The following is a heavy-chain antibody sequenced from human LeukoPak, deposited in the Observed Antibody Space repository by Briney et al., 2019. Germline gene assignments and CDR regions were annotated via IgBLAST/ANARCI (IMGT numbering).Heavy chain of an antibody. CDR3: ARDFSWYSSDLRPSYFDY. Sequence: GGSLRLSCAASGFTFSSYGMHWVRQAPGKGLGWVAVISYDGSNKYYADSVKGRFTISRDNSKNTLYLQMNSLRAEDTAVYYCARDFSWYSSDLRPSYFDYWGQGTLVTVSS. CDR1: GFTFSSYG. D-gene: IGHD6-19*01. J-gene: IGHJ4*02. CDR2: ISYDGSNK. V-gene: IGHV3-30*03.